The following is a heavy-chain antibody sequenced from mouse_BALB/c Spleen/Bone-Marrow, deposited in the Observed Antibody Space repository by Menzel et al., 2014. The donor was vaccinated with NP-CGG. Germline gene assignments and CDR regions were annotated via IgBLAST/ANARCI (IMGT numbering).Heavy chain of an antibody. J-gene: IGHJ3*01. V-gene: IGHV3-2*02. CDR3: ARSSSYDYDVGFAY. D-gene: IGHD2-4*01. CDR1: GYSITRDYA. Sequence: DVKLVESGPGLVKPSQSLSLTCIVTGYSITRDYAWNWIRQFPGNKLEWIGYISYSGSTTYNPSLGSRISITRDTSKNQFFLQLNSVTTEDTATYYCARSSSYDYDVGFAYWGQGTLVTVSA. CDR2: ISYSGST.